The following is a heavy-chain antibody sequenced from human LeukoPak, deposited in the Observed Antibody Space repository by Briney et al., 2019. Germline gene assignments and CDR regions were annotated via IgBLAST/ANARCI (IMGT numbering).Heavy chain of an antibody. CDR2: ISSSSSYI. V-gene: IGHV3-21*01. Sequence: GGSLRLSCAASGFTFSSYAMSWVRQAPGKGLEWVSSISSSSSYIYYADSVKGRFTISRDNAKNSLYLQMNSLRAEDTAVYYCARDGNPFDYWGQGTLVTVSS. CDR3: ARDGNPFDY. J-gene: IGHJ4*02. D-gene: IGHD1-14*01. CDR1: GFTFSSYA.